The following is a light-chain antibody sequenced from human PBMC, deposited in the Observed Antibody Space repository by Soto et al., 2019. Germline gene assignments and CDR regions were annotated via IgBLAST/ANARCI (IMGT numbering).Light chain of an antibody. CDR1: QDISNY. V-gene: IGKV1-27*01. Sequence: DIQMTQSPSSLSASVGDRVTITCRASQDISNYLAWFQQKPGKVPKFLIYGASTLQSGVPSRFSGSGSGTEFTLTISSLQPEDVATYCCQKYSSAPFTFGPGTRVDVK. CDR3: QKYSSAPFT. J-gene: IGKJ3*01. CDR2: GAS.